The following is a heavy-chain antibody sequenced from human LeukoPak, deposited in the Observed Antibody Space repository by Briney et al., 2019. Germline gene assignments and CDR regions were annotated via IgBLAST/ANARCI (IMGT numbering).Heavy chain of an antibody. Sequence: GGSLRLSCAASGSTFSNYGMQWVRQAPGKGLEWVAVIWHDGSNKYYADSVKGRFTISRDNSKNTLYLQMNSLRAEDTAVYFCAKAGILLWFGELLPDYYFDYWGQGTRVTVSS. D-gene: IGHD3-10*01. V-gene: IGHV3-33*06. J-gene: IGHJ4*02. CDR2: IWHDGSNK. CDR3: AKAGILLWFGELLPDYYFDY. CDR1: GSTFSNYG.